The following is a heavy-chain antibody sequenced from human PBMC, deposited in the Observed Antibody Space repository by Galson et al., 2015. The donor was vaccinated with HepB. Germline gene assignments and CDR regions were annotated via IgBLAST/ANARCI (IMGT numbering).Heavy chain of an antibody. CDR1: GFTFSSYA. V-gene: IGHV3-23*01. J-gene: IGHJ4*02. CDR3: AKDPLVATGYFDY. CDR2: ISGSGGST. D-gene: IGHD5-12*01. Sequence: SLRLSCAASGFTFSSYAMSWVRQAPGKGLEWVSAISGSGGSTYYADSVKGRFTISRDNSKNTLYLQMNSLRAEDTAVYYCAKDPLVATGYFDYWGQGTLVTVSS.